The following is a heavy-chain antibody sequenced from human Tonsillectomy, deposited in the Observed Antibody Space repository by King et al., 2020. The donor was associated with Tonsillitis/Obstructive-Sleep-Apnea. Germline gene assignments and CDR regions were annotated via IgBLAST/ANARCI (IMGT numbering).Heavy chain of an antibody. CDR2: IYYSGST. J-gene: IGHJ1*01. Sequence: QLQESGPGLVKPSETLSLTCTVSGGSISSSSYYWGWIRQPPGKGLEWIGSIYYSGSTYYNPSLKSRVTISVDTSKNQFSLKLSSVTAADTAVYYCARLSYGDSRLDFQHWGQGTLVTVSS. CDR3: ARLSYGDSRLDFQH. V-gene: IGHV4-39*01. D-gene: IGHD4-17*01. CDR1: GGSISSSSYY.